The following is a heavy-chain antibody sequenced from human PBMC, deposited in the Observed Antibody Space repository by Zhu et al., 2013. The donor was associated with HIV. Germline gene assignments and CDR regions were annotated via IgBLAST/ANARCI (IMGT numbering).Heavy chain of an antibody. CDR2: ISTYYGNT. J-gene: IGHJ6*03. V-gene: IGHV1-18*01. Sequence: QVELVQSRGEVKKPGASVKVSCKASGYTLTNYGISWVRQAPGQGLEWVGWISTYYGNTNYAQRLQGRLTLTTDTSANTAYMELRSLRSDDTAVYYCTRGPGYCSSTSCSDFYYSMDVWGQRDHGHRLL. CDR1: GYTLTNYG. CDR3: TRGPGYCSSTSCSDFYYSMDV. D-gene: IGHD2-2*01.